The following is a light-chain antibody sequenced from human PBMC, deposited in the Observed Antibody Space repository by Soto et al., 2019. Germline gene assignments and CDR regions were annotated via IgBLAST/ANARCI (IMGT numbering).Light chain of an antibody. Sequence: ESVVTQAPGTLSLSPGERATLSCRASQSVSSSYLAWYQQKPGQAPRLLIYGASSRATGIPVRFSRSGSGTDFTLTISRLEPEDFAVYYCQQYGSSPPTFGQGTRLEI. CDR2: GAS. CDR3: QQYGSSPPT. J-gene: IGKJ5*01. V-gene: IGKV3-20*01. CDR1: QSVSSSY.